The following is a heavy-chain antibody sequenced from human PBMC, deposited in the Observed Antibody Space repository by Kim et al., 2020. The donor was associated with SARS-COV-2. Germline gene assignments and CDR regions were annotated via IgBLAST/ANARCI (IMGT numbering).Heavy chain of an antibody. D-gene: IGHD1-7*01. CDR3: ARGNYATSFDY. CDR2: ST. V-gene: IGHV4-59*09. J-gene: IGHJ4*02. Sequence: STKYSPSLKSRVSISADTSKNPFSLRLSSVTSADTAVYYCARGNYATSFDYWGQGTLVTVSS.